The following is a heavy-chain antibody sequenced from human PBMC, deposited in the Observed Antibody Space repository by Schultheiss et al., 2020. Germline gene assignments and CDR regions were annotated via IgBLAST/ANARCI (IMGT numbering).Heavy chain of an antibody. Sequence: SETLSLTCTVSGGSISSGSYYWSWIRQPPGKGLEWIGEINHSGSTNYNPYLKSRVTISVDTSKNQFSLKLSSVTAADTAVYYCARDRSTSCYSCYGMDVWGQGHTVTVSS. V-gene: IGHV4-39*07. CDR1: GGSISSGSYY. CDR3: ARDRSTSCYSCYGMDV. D-gene: IGHD2-2*01. CDR2: INHSGST. J-gene: IGHJ6*02.